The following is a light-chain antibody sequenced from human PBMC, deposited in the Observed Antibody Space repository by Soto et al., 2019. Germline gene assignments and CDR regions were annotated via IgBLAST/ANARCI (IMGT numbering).Light chain of an antibody. Sequence: EIVLTQSAGSLSLSPGDRATLSCRASQSVSSNYLAWYQQKPGQAPRLLIYGASMRATGIPDRFSASGSGTDFTLTIRRLEPEDFAMYFCHHYGSSPRTFGQGTKVEIK. CDR2: GAS. CDR3: HHYGSSPRT. CDR1: QSVSSNY. J-gene: IGKJ1*01. V-gene: IGKV3-20*01.